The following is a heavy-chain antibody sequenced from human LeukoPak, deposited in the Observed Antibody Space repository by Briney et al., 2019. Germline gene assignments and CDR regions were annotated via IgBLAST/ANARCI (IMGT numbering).Heavy chain of an antibody. Sequence: XXXPGXGXEWMGIIYPGDSDTRYSPSFQGQVTISADKSISTAYLQWSSLKASDTAMYYCASAITNGFDYWGQGTLVTVSS. J-gene: IGHJ4*02. V-gene: IGHV5-51*01. D-gene: IGHD3-16*01. CDR3: ASAITNGFDY. CDR2: IYPGDSDT.